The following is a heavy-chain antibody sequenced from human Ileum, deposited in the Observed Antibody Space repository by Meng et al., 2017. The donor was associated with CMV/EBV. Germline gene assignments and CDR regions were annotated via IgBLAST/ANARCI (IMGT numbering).Heavy chain of an antibody. CDR3: AREGGPKRFDS. D-gene: IGHD2-15*01. V-gene: IGHV3-11*06. Sequence: GQLVESGGRLVKPGGSLRLACAASGFTFSDYQINWIRQAPGKGLEWISYISDSGIYTKYTDSVKGRFTISRDNDKDSVYLQMDSLRDEDTAVYFCAREGGPKRFDSWGQGTLVTVAS. CDR2: ISDSGIYT. J-gene: IGHJ4*02. CDR1: GFTFSDYQ.